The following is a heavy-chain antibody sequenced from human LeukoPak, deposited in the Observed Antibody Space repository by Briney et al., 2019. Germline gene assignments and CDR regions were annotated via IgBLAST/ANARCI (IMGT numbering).Heavy chain of an antibody. V-gene: IGHV3-30*02. J-gene: IGHJ6*02. D-gene: IGHD6-13*01. CDR1: GFTFSSYG. CDR2: IRYEGSNK. CDR3: ARVDISWAMDV. Sequence: PGGSLRLSCAASGFTFSSYGMHWVRQAPGKGLEWVAFIRYEGSNKYYADSVKGRFTISRDNSKNTLYLQMNGLRAEDTAVYYCARVDISWAMDVWGQGTTVTVSS.